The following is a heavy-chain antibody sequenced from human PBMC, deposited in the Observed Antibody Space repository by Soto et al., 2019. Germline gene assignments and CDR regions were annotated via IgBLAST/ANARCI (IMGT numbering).Heavy chain of an antibody. J-gene: IGHJ5*02. CDR3: ARDPLLLGSSSWTFNWFDP. CDR1: GYTFTSYY. V-gene: IGHV1-46*01. Sequence: ASVKVSCQASGYTFTSYYMHWVRQAPGQGLEWMGIINPSGGSTSYAQKFQGRVTTTRDTSTSTVYMELSSLRSEDTAVYYCARDPLLLGSSSWTFNWFDPWGQGTLVTVSS. D-gene: IGHD6-13*01. CDR2: INPSGGST.